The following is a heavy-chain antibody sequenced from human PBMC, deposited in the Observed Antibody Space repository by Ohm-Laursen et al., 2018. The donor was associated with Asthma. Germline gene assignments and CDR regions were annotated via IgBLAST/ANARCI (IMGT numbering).Heavy chain of an antibody. CDR2: ISAYNGNT. CDR1: GYTFTSCG. CDR3: ARDRVGATDWFDP. J-gene: IGHJ5*02. V-gene: IGHV1-18*01. D-gene: IGHD1-26*01. Sequence: ASVKVSCKASGYTFTSCGISWVRQAPGQGLEWMGWISAYNGNTNYAQKLQGRVTMTTDTSTSTAYMELSRLRSDDTAVYYCARDRVGATDWFDPWGQGTLVTVSS.